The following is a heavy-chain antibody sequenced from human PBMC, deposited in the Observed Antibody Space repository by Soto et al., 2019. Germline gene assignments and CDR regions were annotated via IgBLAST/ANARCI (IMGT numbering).Heavy chain of an antibody. Sequence: ASVKVSCKTCGITFSTYSIVWVRQAPGEGLEWMGGIIPLFGTANYAQKFQDRVTITADKSTNTAFMELSSLKSEDTAMYYCASSSGNNYGVGTNYYFDYWGQGTLVTVSS. CDR3: ASSSGNNYGVGTNYYFDY. CDR1: GITFSTYS. CDR2: IIPLFGTA. D-gene: IGHD1-26*01. V-gene: IGHV1-69*06. J-gene: IGHJ4*02.